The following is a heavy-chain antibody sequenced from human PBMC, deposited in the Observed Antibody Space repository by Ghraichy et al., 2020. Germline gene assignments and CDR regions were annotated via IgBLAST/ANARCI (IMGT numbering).Heavy chain of an antibody. CDR2: INLNIGGT. CDR3: ARGRVRADQDY. V-gene: IGHV1-2*02. Sequence: ASVKVSCKASGYPFSAYSMNWVRQAPGQGLEWMGWINLNIGGTHFAQRFQGRVTLTMDTSITTAYMELSRLRSDDTAMYYCARGRVRADQDYWGQGTLVT. D-gene: IGHD2-2*01. J-gene: IGHJ4*02. CDR1: GYPFSAYS.